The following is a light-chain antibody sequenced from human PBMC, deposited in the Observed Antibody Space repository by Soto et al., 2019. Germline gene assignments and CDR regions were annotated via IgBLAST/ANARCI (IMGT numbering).Light chain of an antibody. CDR1: SSDVGGYNR. CDR3: SSYTSSNTWV. J-gene: IGLJ3*02. Sequence: QSVLTQPPSVSGSPGQSVAISCTGTSSDVGGYNRVSWYQQPPGTAPKLMIYEVSNRPSGVPDRFSGSKSANTASLTISGLQAEDEADYYCSSYTSSNTWVFGGGTKLTVL. V-gene: IGLV2-18*02. CDR2: EVS.